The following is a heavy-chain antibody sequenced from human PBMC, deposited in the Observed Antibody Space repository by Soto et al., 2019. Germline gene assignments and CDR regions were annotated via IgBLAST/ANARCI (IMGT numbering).Heavy chain of an antibody. Sequence: ASVKVSCKASGYSFTSYGVSWVRQAPGQGLEWMGWISVYNGNTHNAQKFQGRVTMSTDTSTSTAYMELRSLRSDDTAVYYCARGGGYYGSGTYPFDYWGQGTLVTVSS. CDR3: ARGGGYYGSGTYPFDY. CDR2: ISVYNGNT. V-gene: IGHV1-18*01. J-gene: IGHJ4*02. CDR1: GYSFTSYG. D-gene: IGHD3-10*01.